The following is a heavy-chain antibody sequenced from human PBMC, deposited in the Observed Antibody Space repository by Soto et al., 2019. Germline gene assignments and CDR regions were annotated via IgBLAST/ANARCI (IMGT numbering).Heavy chain of an antibody. J-gene: IGHJ4*02. V-gene: IGHV3-30*03. CDR2: ISRDGNTK. CDR3: ARELASGN. Sequence: PGGSLRLSXAASGFTLSNNGMHWVRQAPGKGLEWVAVISRDGNTKFYADSVKGRFAISKDNSENTLYLQMNSLRLEDTAVYFCARELASGNWGQGTLVTVSS. CDR1: GFTLSNNG. D-gene: IGHD3-10*01.